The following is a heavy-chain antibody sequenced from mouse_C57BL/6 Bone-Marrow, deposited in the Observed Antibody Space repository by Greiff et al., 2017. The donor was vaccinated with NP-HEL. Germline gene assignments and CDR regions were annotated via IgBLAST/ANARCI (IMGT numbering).Heavy chain of an antibody. CDR2: IDPETGGT. V-gene: IGHV1-15*01. CDR1: GYTFTDYE. CDR3: TREVYYGSRDFDY. J-gene: IGHJ2*01. Sequence: QVQLQQSGAELVRPGASVTLSCKASGYTFTDYEMHWVKQTPVHGLEWIGAIDPETGGTAYNQKFKGKAILTADKSSSTSYMELRSLTSEDSAVYYCTREVYYGSRDFDYWGQGTTLTVSS. D-gene: IGHD1-1*01.